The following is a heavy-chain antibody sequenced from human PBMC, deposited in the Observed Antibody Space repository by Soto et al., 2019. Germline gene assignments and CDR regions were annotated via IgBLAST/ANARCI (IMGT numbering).Heavy chain of an antibody. J-gene: IGHJ4*02. CDR3: ARDTGTASYGEPFDY. Sequence: EVQLVESGGGLVQPGGSLRLSCAASGFTFSSYSMNWVRQAPGKGLEWVSYISSSSSTIYYADSVKGRFTISRDNAKNSLYLQMNSLRAEDTAVYYCARDTGTASYGEPFDYWGQGTLVTVSS. CDR1: GFTFSSYS. CDR2: ISSSSSTI. D-gene: IGHD4-17*01. V-gene: IGHV3-48*01.